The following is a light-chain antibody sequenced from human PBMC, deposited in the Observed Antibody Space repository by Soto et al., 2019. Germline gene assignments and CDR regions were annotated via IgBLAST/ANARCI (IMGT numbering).Light chain of an antibody. V-gene: IGKV3-15*01. J-gene: IGKJ3*01. CDR1: QSVSSN. CDR2: GAS. CDR3: QQYNNWAL. Sequence: EIVMTQSPDTLSVSPGERATLSCRASQSVSSNLAWYQQKPGQAPRLLIYGASTRATGIPARFGGSGSGTEFTLTISSLQSEDFAVYYCQQYNNWALFGPGTRWIS.